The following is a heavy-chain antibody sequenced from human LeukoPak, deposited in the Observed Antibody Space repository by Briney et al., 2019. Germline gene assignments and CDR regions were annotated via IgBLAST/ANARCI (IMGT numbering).Heavy chain of an antibody. J-gene: IGHJ4*02. CDR3: ARVGRGSIQFGELWYYFDF. Sequence: SETLSLTCAVYGGSFSGYYWSWIRQPQGPGLERIGKVNHSGSTNYNPSLKSRVTISVDTSKNQFSLKLSSVTAADTAVYYCARVGRGSIQFGELWYYFDFWGQGTLVTVSS. D-gene: IGHD3-10*01. CDR2: VNHSGST. V-gene: IGHV4-34*01. CDR1: GGSFSGYY.